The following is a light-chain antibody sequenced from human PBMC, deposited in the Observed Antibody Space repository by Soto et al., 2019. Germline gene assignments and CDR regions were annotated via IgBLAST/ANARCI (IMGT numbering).Light chain of an antibody. CDR2: EGS. J-gene: IGLJ1*01. CDR3: CSYAGSSTFYV. Sequence: QSALTQPASVSGSPGQSITISCTGTSSDVGSYNLVSWYQQHPGKAPKLMIYEGSKRPSGVSNRFSGSKSGNTASLTISGLRAEDEAEYYCCSYAGSSTFYVFGTGTKLTVL. CDR1: SSDVGSYNL. V-gene: IGLV2-23*03.